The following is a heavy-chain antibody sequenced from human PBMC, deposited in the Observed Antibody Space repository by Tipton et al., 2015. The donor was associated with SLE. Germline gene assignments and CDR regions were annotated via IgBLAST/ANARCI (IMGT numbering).Heavy chain of an antibody. D-gene: IGHD2-21*02. J-gene: IGHJ4*02. V-gene: IGHV4-31*03. Sequence: TLSLTCTVSGGSISSGGYYWSWIRQHPGKALEWIGYIYYSGSTYYNPSLKSRVTISVDTSKNQFSLKLSSVTAADTAVYYCAGPPTYCGGDCYSFFDYWGQGTLVTVSS. CDR1: GGSISSGGYY. CDR3: AGPPTYCGGDCYSFFDY. CDR2: IYYSGST.